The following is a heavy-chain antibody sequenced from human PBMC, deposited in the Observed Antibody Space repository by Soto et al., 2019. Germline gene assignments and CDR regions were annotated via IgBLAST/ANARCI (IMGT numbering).Heavy chain of an antibody. CDR2: IYYSGST. Sequence: SETLSLTCTVSGGSISSYYWSWIRQPPGKGLEWIGYIYYSGSTNYNPSLKSRVTISVDTSKNQFSLKLSSVTAADTAVYYCASAPDRDWFDPWGQGTLVTVSS. CDR1: GGSISSYY. V-gene: IGHV4-59*08. J-gene: IGHJ5*02. CDR3: ASAPDRDWFDP.